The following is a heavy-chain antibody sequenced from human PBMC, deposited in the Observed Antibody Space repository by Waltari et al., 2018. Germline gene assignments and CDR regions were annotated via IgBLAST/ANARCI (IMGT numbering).Heavy chain of an antibody. V-gene: IGHV5-51*01. CDR3: ARLPYYYGSGSYYSDYGMDV. CDR2: IYPGDFDT. CDR1: EYIFTHYW. Sequence: EVHLVQYGAEVKKPGESQRISCQGSEYIFTHYWIGWVRHMPGKGLEWMGVIYPGDFDTRYSPSFQGQVTISADKSINTAYLQWSSLKASDTAMYYCARLPYYYGSGSYYSDYGMDVWGQGTTVTVSS. D-gene: IGHD3-10*01. J-gene: IGHJ6*02.